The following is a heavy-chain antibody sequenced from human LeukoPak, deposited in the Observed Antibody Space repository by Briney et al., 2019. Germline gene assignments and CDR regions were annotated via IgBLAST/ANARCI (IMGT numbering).Heavy chain of an antibody. CDR3: ARAAYSSGWYLDP. CDR1: GGSVSNYY. Sequence: SETLSLTCSVSGGSVSNYYWSWIRQPPGKGLEWIGYIYYSGSTTYNPSLKSRVSISVDTSKNQFSLKLSSVTAADKAVYYCARAAYSSGWYLDPWGQGTLVTVSS. V-gene: IGHV4-59*02. D-gene: IGHD6-19*01. J-gene: IGHJ5*02. CDR2: IYYSGST.